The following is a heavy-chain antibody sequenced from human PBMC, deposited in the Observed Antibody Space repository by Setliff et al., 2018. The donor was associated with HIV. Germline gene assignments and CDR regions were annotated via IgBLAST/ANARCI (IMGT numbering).Heavy chain of an antibody. CDR3: ARLSIPAYYYMDV. D-gene: IGHD2-21*01. V-gene: IGHV1-18*04. J-gene: IGHJ6*03. CDR2: ISTYNGNT. CDR1: GYTFTNYY. Sequence: ASVKVSCKASGYTFTNYYIHWVRQAPGQGLEWMGLISTYNGNTNYAQKFQGRVTMTTVTSTSTAYMELRSLRSDDTAVYYCARLSIPAYYYMDVWGKGTTVTVSS.